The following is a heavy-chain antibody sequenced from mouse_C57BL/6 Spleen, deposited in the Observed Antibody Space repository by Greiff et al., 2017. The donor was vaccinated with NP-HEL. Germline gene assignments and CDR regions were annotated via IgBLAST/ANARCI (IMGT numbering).Heavy chain of an antibody. CDR1: GFTFSDYG. D-gene: IGHD1-1*01. V-gene: IGHV5-17*01. Sequence: EVQVVESGGGLVKPGGSLKLSCAASGFTFSDYGMHWVRQAPEKGLEWVAYISSGSSTIYYADTVKGRFTISRDNAKNTLFLQMTSLRSEDTAMYYCARRIYGSSYVDAMDYWGQGTSVTVSS. CDR2: ISSGSSTI. CDR3: ARRIYGSSYVDAMDY. J-gene: IGHJ4*01.